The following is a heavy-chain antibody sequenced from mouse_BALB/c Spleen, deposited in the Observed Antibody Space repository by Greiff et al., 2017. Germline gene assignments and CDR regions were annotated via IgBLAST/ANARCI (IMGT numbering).Heavy chain of an antibody. V-gene: IGHV2-4-1*01. CDR3: ARNLRGLGDAMDY. D-gene: IGHD4-1*01. Sequence: GQLVESGPGLVQPSQSLSITCTVSGFSLTSYGVHWVRQSPGKGLEWLGVIWSGGSTDYNAAFISRLSISKDNSKSQVFFKMNSLQADDTAIYYCARNLRGLGDAMDYWGQGTSVTVSS. CDR2: IWSGGST. CDR1: GFSLTSYG. J-gene: IGHJ4*01.